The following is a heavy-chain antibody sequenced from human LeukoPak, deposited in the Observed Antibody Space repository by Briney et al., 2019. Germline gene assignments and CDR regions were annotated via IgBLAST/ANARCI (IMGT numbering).Heavy chain of an antibody. V-gene: IGHV4-31*03. CDR2: IYHTGIT. CDR1: GGSISSGGYY. J-gene: IGHJ4*02. Sequence: SQTLSLTCTVSGGSISSGGYYWSWIRQHPGKGLEWIGYIYHTGITSYNPSLRSRVTMSVDTSMNQVSLKLNSLTAADTAVYYCAASSGVTLGRFWGQGFLVTVSS. D-gene: IGHD4/OR15-4a*01. CDR3: AASSGVTLGRF.